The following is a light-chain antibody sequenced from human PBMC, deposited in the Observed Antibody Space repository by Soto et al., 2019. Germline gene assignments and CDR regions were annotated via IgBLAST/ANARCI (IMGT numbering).Light chain of an antibody. CDR1: QSISDT. V-gene: IGKV3-15*01. J-gene: IGKJ1*01. Sequence: EIVVTQSPAPLSVSPGGRAALSGRASQSISDTLAWYQQKPGQAPRLLIHGASTRATGFPARFSGSGSGRDFTLTISSLQSEDFAVYYCQQYNNWPWTFGQGTKVDI. CDR3: QQYNNWPWT. CDR2: GAS.